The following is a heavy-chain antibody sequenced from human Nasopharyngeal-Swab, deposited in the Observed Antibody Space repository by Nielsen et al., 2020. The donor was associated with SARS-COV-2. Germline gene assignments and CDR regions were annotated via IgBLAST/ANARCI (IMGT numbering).Heavy chain of an antibody. CDR3: ARDLRKYYYLDV. J-gene: IGHJ6*03. CDR1: GFTFSTYG. Sequence: LSLTCAASGFTFSTYGMHWVRQAPGKGLEWVAVMSNDGKNIYYADSVKGRFTISRDNSKNTLYLQMNSLRADDTAVYYCARDLRKYYYLDVWGKGTTFTVSS. V-gene: IGHV3-30*03. CDR2: MSNDGKNI.